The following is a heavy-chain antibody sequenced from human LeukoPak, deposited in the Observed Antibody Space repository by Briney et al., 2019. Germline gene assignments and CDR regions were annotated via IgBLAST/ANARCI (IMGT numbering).Heavy chain of an antibody. V-gene: IGHV1-2*02. Sequence: GASVKVSCKASGYTFTGYYMHWVRQAPGQGLEWMGWINPNSGGTNYAQKFQGRVTMTRDTSISTAYMELSSLRSDDTAVYYCARRFDDYSNYDYYYYMDVWGKGTTVTVSS. D-gene: IGHD4-11*01. J-gene: IGHJ6*03. CDR1: GYTFTGYY. CDR2: INPNSGGT. CDR3: ARRFDDYSNYDYYYYMDV.